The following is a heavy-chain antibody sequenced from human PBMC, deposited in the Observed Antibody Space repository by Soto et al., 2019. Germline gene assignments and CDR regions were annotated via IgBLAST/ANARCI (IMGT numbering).Heavy chain of an antibody. Sequence: VPGKVSCKASGYAFTGCSLYWVQQAPGQGLEWMGWINPNSGGTNYAQKFQGRVTMTRDTSISTAYMELNSLRAEDTAVYYCAKENIGYYYGVDVWGQGTTVTVSS. CDR3: AKENIGYYYGVDV. V-gene: IGHV1-2*02. CDR1: GYAFTGCS. J-gene: IGHJ6*02. D-gene: IGHD3-10*01. CDR2: INPNSGGT.